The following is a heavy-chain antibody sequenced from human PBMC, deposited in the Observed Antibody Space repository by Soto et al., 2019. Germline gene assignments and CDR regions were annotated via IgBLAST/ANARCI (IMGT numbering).Heavy chain of an antibody. CDR3: ARSEYCISTNCYGAGMDV. CDR1: GFTFSSYG. J-gene: IGHJ6*02. CDR2: IWYDGSNK. Sequence: QVQLVESGGGVVQPGRSLRLSCAASGFTFSSYGMHWVRQAPGKGLEWVAVIWYDGSNKYYAGSVKGRFTISRDNSKNTLYLQMNSLRAEDTGVYYCARSEYCISTNCYGAGMDVWGQGTTVTVSS. D-gene: IGHD2-2*01. V-gene: IGHV3-33*01.